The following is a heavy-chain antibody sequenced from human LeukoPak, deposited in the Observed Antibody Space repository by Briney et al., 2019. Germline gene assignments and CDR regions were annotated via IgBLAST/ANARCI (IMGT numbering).Heavy chain of an antibody. V-gene: IGHV3-21*01. Sequence: KPGGSLRLSCAASGFTFSSYSMNWVRQAPGKGLEWVSSISSSSSYIYYADSVKGRFTISRDNSKNTLYLQMNSLRAEDTAVYFCAKESRSGWYYFDYWGQGTLVTVSS. CDR1: GFTFSSYS. CDR2: ISSSSSYI. D-gene: IGHD6-19*01. J-gene: IGHJ4*02. CDR3: AKESRSGWYYFDY.